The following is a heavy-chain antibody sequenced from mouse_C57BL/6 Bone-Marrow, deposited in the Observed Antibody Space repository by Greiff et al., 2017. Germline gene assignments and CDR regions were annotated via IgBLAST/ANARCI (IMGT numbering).Heavy chain of an antibody. CDR1: GYTFTDYE. J-gene: IGHJ3*01. D-gene: IGHD2-1*01. V-gene: IGHV1-15*01. CDR2: IDPETGGT. Sequence: QVQLKQSGAELVRPGASVTLSCKASGYTFTDYEMHWVKQTPVHGLEWIGAIDPETGGTAYNQKFKGKAILTADKSSSTAYMELRSLTSEDSAVYYCTSYYGNYGFAYWGQGTLVTVSA. CDR3: TSYYGNYGFAY.